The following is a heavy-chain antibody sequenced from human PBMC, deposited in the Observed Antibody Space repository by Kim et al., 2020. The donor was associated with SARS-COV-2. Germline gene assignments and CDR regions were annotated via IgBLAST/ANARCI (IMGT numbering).Heavy chain of an antibody. J-gene: IGHJ4*02. V-gene: IGHV3-7*01. CDR2: INQDGSEK. Sequence: GGSLRLSCAASGFTFSSCWMSWVRQAPGKGLEWVANINQDGSEKYYVDSVKGRFTISRDNARNSLYLQMNSLRAEDTAVYYCATDPLDYWGQGTLGTVSS. CDR3: ATDPLDY. CDR1: GFTFSSCW.